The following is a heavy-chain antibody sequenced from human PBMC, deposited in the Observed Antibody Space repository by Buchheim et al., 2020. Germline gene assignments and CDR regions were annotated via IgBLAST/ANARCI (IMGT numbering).Heavy chain of an antibody. CDR3: ARDDLLSARRFDY. J-gene: IGHJ4*02. D-gene: IGHD6-6*01. CDR2: ISSTSNHI. V-gene: IGHV3-21*01. CDR1: GFTLSRHS. Sequence: EVQLEESGGGLVKPGGSLRLSCAASGFTLSRHSMNWVRQAPGKGLEWLACISSTSNHIFYADSVKGRFTVSRDNAKNTLYLQMNSLRAEDTAVYYCARDDLLSARRFDYWGQGTL.